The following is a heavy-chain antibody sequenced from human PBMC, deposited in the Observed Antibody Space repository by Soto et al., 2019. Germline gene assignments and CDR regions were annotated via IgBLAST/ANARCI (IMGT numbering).Heavy chain of an antibody. CDR2: IYYSGST. D-gene: IGHD3-3*01. CDR1: GGSISSGGYY. J-gene: IGHJ5*02. CDR3: ARDASGSRLRFPADRNGNWFDP. V-gene: IGHV4-31*03. Sequence: SETLSLTCTVSGGSISSGGYYWSWIRQHPGKGLEWIGYIYYSGSTYYNPSLKSRVTISVDTSKNQFSLKLSSVTAADTAVYYCARDASGSRLRFPADRNGNWFDPWGQGTLVTVSS.